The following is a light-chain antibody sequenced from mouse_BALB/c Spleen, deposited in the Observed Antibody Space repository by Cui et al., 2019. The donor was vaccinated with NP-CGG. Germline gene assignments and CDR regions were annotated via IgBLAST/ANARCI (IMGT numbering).Light chain of an antibody. CDR1: TGAVTTSNY. CDR2: GTN. J-gene: IGLJ1*01. Sequence: QAVVTQEPALTTSPGETVTLTCRSNTGAVTTSNYANWVQEKPDHLFTGLIGGTNNRAPGVPARFSGSLIGDKAALTITGAQTEDEAMYFCALWYSNHWVFGGGTKLTVL. CDR3: ALWYSNHWV. V-gene: IGLV1*01.